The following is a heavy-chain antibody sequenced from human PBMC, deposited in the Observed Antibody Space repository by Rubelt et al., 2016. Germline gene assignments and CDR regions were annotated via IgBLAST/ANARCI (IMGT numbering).Heavy chain of an antibody. Sequence: QITLKESGPTLVKPTQTLTLTCTFSGFSLSTSGVAVGWIRQPPGKALEWLALIYGNDDKLYSPSLKSRHTITKDTSKNQVVLTMTNMESVDTATYYCAHRERSTYDYWGQGALVTVSS. CDR3: AHRERSTYDY. V-gene: IGHV2-5*01. D-gene: IGHD1-1*01. CDR1: GFSLSTSGVA. J-gene: IGHJ4*02. CDR2: IYGNDDK.